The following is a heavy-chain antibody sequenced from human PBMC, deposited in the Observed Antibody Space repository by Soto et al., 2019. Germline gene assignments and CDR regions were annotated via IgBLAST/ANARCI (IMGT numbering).Heavy chain of an antibody. D-gene: IGHD4-17*01. V-gene: IGHV3-7*03. CDR1: GFTFSSYW. CDR3: ARGADYGDYYFDY. J-gene: IGHJ4*02. CDR2: IKQDGSEK. Sequence: GGSLRLSCAASGFTFSSYWMSWVRQAPGKGLEWVANIKQDGSEKFYVDSVKGRFTISRDNAKNSLYLQMDSLRAEDTAVYCCARGADYGDYYFDYWGQGTLVTVSS.